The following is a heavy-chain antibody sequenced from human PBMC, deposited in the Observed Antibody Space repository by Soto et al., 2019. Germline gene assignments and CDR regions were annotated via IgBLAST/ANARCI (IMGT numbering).Heavy chain of an antibody. Sequence: GGSLRLSCAASGFTVSSNYMSWVRQAPGKGLEWVSVIYSGGSTYYADSVKGRFTISRDNSKNTLYLQMNSLRAEDTAVYYCARDRVGGYDGAYYYYYYMDVWGKGTTVTVSS. CDR3: ARDRVGGYDGAYYYYYYMDV. V-gene: IGHV3-66*01. CDR1: GFTVSSNY. D-gene: IGHD3-22*01. CDR2: IYSGGST. J-gene: IGHJ6*03.